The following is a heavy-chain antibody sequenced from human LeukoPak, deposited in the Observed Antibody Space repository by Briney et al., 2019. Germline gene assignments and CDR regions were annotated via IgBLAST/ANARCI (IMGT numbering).Heavy chain of an antibody. CDR1: GFTVSSNY. CDR2: IYSGGST. CDR3: ARAESGYSYGYIYYYGMDV. D-gene: IGHD5-18*01. J-gene: IGHJ6*02. Sequence: GGSLRLSCAASGFTVSSNYMSWVRQAPGKGLEWVSVIYSGGSTYYADSVKGRFTISRDNSTNTLYLQMNSLRAEDTAVYYCARAESGYSYGYIYYYGMDVWGQGTTVTVSS. V-gene: IGHV3-53*01.